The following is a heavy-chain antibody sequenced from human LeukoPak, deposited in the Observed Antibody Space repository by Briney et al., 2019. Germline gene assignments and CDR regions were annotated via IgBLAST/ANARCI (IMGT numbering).Heavy chain of an antibody. CDR2: ISDSGDGT. V-gene: IGHV3-23*01. Sequence: GGSLRLSCAASGFTFRTYAMSWVRQAPGKGLEWVSGISDSGDGTYYADSVKGRFTFSRDNSKNTVYLQMNSLRAEDTAVYYCAKAPPAGSYYFDYWGQGTLVTVSS. CDR3: AKAPPAGSYYFDY. CDR1: GFTFRTYA. J-gene: IGHJ4*02. D-gene: IGHD3-10*01.